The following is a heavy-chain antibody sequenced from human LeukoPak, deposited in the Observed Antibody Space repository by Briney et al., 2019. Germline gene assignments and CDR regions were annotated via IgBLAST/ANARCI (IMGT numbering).Heavy chain of an antibody. CDR2: LFHSGNT. CDR3: ARDFSYHVSGSYSHFDY. V-gene: IGHV4-38-2*02. CDR1: RFTFSNYA. J-gene: IGHJ4*02. Sequence: GSLRLSCAASRFTFSNYAMSWVRQAPGKGLEWIASLFHSGNTYYNPSLKSRVTISVDTSKNQFSLKLSSLTVADTAVYYCARDFSYHVSGSYSHFDYWGQGILVTVSS. D-gene: IGHD3-10*01.